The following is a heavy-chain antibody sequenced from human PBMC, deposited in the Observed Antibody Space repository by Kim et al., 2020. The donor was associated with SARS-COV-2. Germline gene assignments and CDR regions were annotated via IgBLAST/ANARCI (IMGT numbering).Heavy chain of an antibody. CDR1: GFPLYSFS. J-gene: IGHJ1*01. CDR3: ARSHPNARYQYLQQ. CDR2: ISTSGRII. V-gene: IGHV3-48*02. Sequence: GGSLRLSCAASGFPLYSFSMNGSRQAPGKGLEWISYISTSGRIIYYGDSVKGRFTVSRDNDKNSLFLQMHSLKDEDTAVYYCARSHPNARYQYLQQWGQGTLVLVSS. D-gene: IGHD3-9*01.